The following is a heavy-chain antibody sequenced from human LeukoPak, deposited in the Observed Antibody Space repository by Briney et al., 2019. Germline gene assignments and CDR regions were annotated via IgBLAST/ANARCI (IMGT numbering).Heavy chain of an antibody. V-gene: IGHV4-59*01. CDR2: IYYSGST. CDR1: GGSISSYY. J-gene: IGHJ6*04. CDR3: ARGFRWYYGSGSYSNYYYGMDV. D-gene: IGHD3-10*01. Sequence: SETLSLTCTVSGGSISSYYWSWIRQPPGKGLEWIGYIYYSGSTNYNPSLKSRVTISVDTSKNQFSLKLSSVTAADTAVYYCARGFRWYYGSGSYSNYYYGMDVRGKGTTVTVSS.